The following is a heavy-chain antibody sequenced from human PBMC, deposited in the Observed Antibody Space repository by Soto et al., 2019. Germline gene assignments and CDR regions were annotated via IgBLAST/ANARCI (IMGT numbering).Heavy chain of an antibody. D-gene: IGHD3-9*01. J-gene: IGHJ4*02. V-gene: IGHV3-23*01. CDR3: AKGRYFDWLLYPDY. CDR1: GFPFSSYA. Sequence: GGSLRLSSAAPGFPFSSYAMSWVRQAPGKGLEWVSAISGSGGSTYYADSVKGRFTISRDNSKNTLYLQMNSLRAEDTAVYYCAKGRYFDWLLYPDYWGQGTLVTVSS. CDR2: ISGSGGST.